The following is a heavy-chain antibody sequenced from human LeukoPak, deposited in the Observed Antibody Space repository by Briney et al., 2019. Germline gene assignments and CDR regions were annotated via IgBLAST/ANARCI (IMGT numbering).Heavy chain of an antibody. V-gene: IGHV4-31*03. D-gene: IGHD6-19*01. CDR2: IYYSGST. CDR1: GGSISSGGYY. CDR3: ARRGWGGPIAVAGFDY. Sequence: PSETLSLTCTVSGGSISSGGYYWSWIRQHPGKGLEWIGYIYYSGSTYYNPSLKSRVTISVDTSKNQFSLKLSSVTATDTAVYYCARRGWGGPIAVAGFDYWGQGTLVTVSS. J-gene: IGHJ4*02.